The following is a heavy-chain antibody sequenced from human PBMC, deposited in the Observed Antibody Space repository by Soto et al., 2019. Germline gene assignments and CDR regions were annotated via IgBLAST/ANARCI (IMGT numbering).Heavy chain of an antibody. V-gene: IGHV1-3*01. CDR2: INAGNGNT. J-gene: IGHJ6*02. D-gene: IGHD3-22*01. CDR3: AREVGYYDSSGYYYDYYGMDV. Sequence: QVQLVQSGAEVKKPGASVKVSCKASGYTFTSYAMHWVRQAPGQRLEWMGWINAGNGNTKYSQKFQGRVTITRDTSASTAYMELSSLRSEDTAVYYCAREVGYYDSSGYYYDYYGMDVWGQGTTVTVSS. CDR1: GYTFTSYA.